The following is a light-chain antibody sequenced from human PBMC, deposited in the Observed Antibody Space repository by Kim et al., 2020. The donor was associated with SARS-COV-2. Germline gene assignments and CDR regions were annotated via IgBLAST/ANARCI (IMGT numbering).Light chain of an antibody. CDR3: QQAYSTPRT. V-gene: IGKV1-39*01. CDR1: QSISSS. CDR2: AAS. J-gene: IGKJ1*01. Sequence: DIQMTQSPSSLSASVGDRVTITCRASQSISSSLNWYQQEPGKAPNLLIYAASSLRSGVPSRFSGSGSGTDFTLTISSLQPEDFATYYCQQAYSTPRTFGQGTKVDIK.